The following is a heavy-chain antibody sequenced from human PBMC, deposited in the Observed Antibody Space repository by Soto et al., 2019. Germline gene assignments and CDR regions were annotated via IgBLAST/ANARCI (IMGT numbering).Heavy chain of an antibody. CDR1: GFTFSSYA. Sequence: GGSLRLSCAASGFTFSSYAMSWVRQAPGKGLEWVSAISGSGGSTYYADSVKGRFTISRDNSKNTLCLQKTSLRAEDTAVYWGAKAHSSSSSHWFDPWGQGTLVTVSS. V-gene: IGHV3-23*01. D-gene: IGHD6-6*01. CDR3: AKAHSSSSSHWFDP. J-gene: IGHJ5*02. CDR2: ISGSGGST.